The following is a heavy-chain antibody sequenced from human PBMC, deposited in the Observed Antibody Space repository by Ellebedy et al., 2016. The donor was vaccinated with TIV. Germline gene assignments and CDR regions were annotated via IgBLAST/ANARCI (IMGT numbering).Heavy chain of an antibody. CDR3: ARDQGYYYYGMDV. CDR1: GFTFSSSS. V-gene: IGHV3-48*01. Sequence: GESLKISCVASGFTFSSSSMNWLRQAPGKGLEWVSYITYTSTTIYYADSVRGRFTISRDNAKNSLYLQMNSLRAEDTAVYYCARDQGYYYYGMDVWGQGTTVTVFS. CDR2: ITYTSTTI. J-gene: IGHJ6*02.